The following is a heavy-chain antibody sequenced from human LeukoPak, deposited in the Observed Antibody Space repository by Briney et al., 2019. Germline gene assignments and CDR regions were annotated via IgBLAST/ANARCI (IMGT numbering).Heavy chain of an antibody. V-gene: IGHV4-59*01. CDR1: GGSISSYY. J-gene: IGHJ2*01. Sequence: SETLSLTCTVSGGSISSYYWSWIRQPPGKGLEWIGYIYYSGSTNYNPSLKSRVTISVDTSKNQFSLKLSSVTAADTAVYYCAKEVTMIVPHWYFDLWGRGTLVTVSS. CDR3: AKEVTMIVPHWYFDL. CDR2: IYYSGST. D-gene: IGHD3-22*01.